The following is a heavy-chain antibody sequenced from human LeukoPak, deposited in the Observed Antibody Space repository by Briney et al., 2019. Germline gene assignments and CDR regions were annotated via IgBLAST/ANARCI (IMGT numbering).Heavy chain of an antibody. Sequence: PGGSLRLSCAASGFTFSSYSMNWVRQAPGKGLEWVSYISSSSSTIYYADSVKGRFTISRDNAKNSLYLQMNSLRDEDTAVYYCARDGPELAYYDILTGWGQGTLVTVSS. D-gene: IGHD3-9*01. V-gene: IGHV3-48*02. J-gene: IGHJ4*02. CDR3: ARDGPELAYYDILTG. CDR2: ISSSSSTI. CDR1: GFTFSSYS.